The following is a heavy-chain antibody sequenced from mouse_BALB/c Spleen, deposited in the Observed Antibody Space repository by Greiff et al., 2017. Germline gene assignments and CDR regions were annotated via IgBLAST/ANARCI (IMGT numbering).Heavy chain of an antibody. CDR2: ISYDGSN. V-gene: IGHV3-6*02. Sequence: EVKLEESGPGLVKPSQSLSLTCSVTGYSITSGYYWNWIRQFPGNKLEWMGYISYDGSNNYNPSLKNRISITRDTSKNQFFLKLNSVTTEDTATYYCARERDSPFDYWGQGTTLTVSS. CDR3: ARERDSPFDY. J-gene: IGHJ2*01. CDR1: GYSITSGYY.